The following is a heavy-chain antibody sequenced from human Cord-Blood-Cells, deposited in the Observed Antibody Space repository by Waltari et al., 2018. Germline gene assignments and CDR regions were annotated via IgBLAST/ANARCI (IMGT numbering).Heavy chain of an antibody. Sequence: QVQLQQWGAGLLKPSETLSLTCAVYGGSFSGYYWSWIRQPPGKGLEWIGEINHSRSTNYNPSLKSRVTISVDTSKNQFSLKLSSVTAADTAVYYCARQYCSGGSCNYWYFDLWGRGTLVTVSS. CDR2: INHSRST. V-gene: IGHV4-34*01. J-gene: IGHJ2*01. CDR1: GGSFSGYY. CDR3: ARQYCSGGSCNYWYFDL. D-gene: IGHD2-15*01.